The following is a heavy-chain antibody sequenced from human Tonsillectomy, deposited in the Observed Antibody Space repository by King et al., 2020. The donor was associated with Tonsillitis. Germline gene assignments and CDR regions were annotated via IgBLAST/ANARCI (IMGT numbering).Heavy chain of an antibody. V-gene: IGHV3-64D*06. CDR3: VKVRGPSGPTPCIGVSPEIYQ. J-gene: IGHJ4*02. CDR2: ISSNGGST. CDR1: T. D-gene: IGHD6-19*01. Sequence: TKHWVRQAPGKGLEYVSAISSNGGSTYYADSVKGRFTISRDNSKNMLDLQMSRLRAESTAVYYGVKVRGPSGPTPCIGVSPEIYQWGQGPLVTVSS.